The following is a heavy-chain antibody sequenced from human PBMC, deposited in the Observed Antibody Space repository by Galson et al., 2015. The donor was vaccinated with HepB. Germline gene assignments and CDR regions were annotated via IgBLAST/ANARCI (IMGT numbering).Heavy chain of an antibody. D-gene: IGHD6-19*01. CDR1: GFTFSGYN. J-gene: IGHJ5*02. V-gene: IGHV3-21*01. CDR3: ARNWGIPVAGTWWFDP. Sequence: SLRLSCAASGFTFSGYNMNWVRQPPGKGLEWVSSISSNSDYIYYADSVKGRFTISRDNAKNSLYLQMNSLRAEDTAVYYCARNWGIPVAGTWWFDPWGQGTLVTVSS. CDR2: ISSNSDYI.